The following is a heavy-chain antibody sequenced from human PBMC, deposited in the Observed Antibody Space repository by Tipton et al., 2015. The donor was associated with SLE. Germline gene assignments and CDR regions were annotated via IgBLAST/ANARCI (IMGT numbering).Heavy chain of an antibody. V-gene: IGHV4-61*02. D-gene: IGHD4-17*01. J-gene: IGHJ3*02. CDR3: ARYADDYGDNAHALDI. Sequence: TLSLTCTVSGGSISSTNYFWNWIRQPAGKTLEWIGRIYAWGSTDYNPSLRSRGAMSLDTSKNQFSLGLDSVTAADTAVYYCARYADDYGDNAHALDIWGQGTMVIVSS. CDR1: GGSISSTNYF. CDR2: IYAWGST.